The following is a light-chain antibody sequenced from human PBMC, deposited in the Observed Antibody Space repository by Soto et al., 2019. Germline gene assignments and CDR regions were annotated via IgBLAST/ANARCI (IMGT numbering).Light chain of an antibody. CDR1: QSISSS. V-gene: IGKV1-5*01. CDR2: DAS. Sequence: IQMTQSPSSLSASVGDRVTITCRASQSISSSLAWYQQKPGKAPKLLIYDASNLESGVPSIFSGSGSGTEFTLTISSLPPDDFATYYCQQYSTYSTFGQGTKVDIK. CDR3: QQYSTYST. J-gene: IGKJ1*01.